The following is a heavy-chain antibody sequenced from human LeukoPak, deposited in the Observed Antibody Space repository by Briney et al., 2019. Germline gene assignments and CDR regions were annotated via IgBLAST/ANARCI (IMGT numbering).Heavy chain of an antibody. D-gene: IGHD1-26*01. V-gene: IGHV3-21*04. CDR1: GFTFSSYS. CDR2: ISSSSSYI. J-gene: IGHJ1*01. CDR3: AADMGSYYGSEYFQH. Sequence: PGGSLRLSCAASGFTFSSYSMNWVRQAPGKGLEWVSSISSSSSYIYYADSVKGRFTISRDNAKNSLYLQMNSLRAEDTAVYYCAADMGSYYGSEYFQHWGQGTLVTVSS.